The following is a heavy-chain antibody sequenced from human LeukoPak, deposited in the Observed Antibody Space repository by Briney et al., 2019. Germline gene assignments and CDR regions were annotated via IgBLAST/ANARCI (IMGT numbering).Heavy chain of an antibody. J-gene: IGHJ4*02. CDR2: IKQDGSEK. D-gene: IGHD2-8*01. CDR3: ARGGMVYAMAHIG. CDR1: GFTFSSYW. V-gene: IGHV3-7*03. Sequence: PGGSLRLSCAASGFTFSSYWMSWVRQAPGKGLEWVANIKQDGSEKYYVDSVKGRFTISRDNAKNSLYLQMNSLRAEDTAVYYCARGGMVYAMAHIGWGQGTLVTVSS.